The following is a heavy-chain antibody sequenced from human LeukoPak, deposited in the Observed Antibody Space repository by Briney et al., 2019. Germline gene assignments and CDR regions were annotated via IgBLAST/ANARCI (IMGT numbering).Heavy chain of an antibody. CDR2: IIPIFGTA. CDR1: GGTFSSHA. Sequence: SVKVSCKASGGTFSSHAISWVRQAPGQGLEWMGGIIPIFGTANYAQKFQGRVTITADESTSTAYMELSSLRSEDTAVYYCARDTPHYYGSGSPVWGQGTTVTVSS. V-gene: IGHV1-69*13. J-gene: IGHJ6*02. D-gene: IGHD3-10*01. CDR3: ARDTPHYYGSGSPV.